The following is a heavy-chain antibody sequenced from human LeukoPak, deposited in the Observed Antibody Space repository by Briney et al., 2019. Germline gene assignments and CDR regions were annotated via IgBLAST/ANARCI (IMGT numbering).Heavy chain of an antibody. CDR1: GFTFSSYG. Sequence: GGSLRLSCAASGFTFSSYGMHWVRQAPGKGLEWVAVIWYDGSNKYYTDSVKGRFTISRDNSKNTLYLQMNSLRAEDTAVYYCARGRDFGDYDFWSGYIYWGQGTLVTVSS. D-gene: IGHD3-3*01. CDR2: IWYDGSNK. V-gene: IGHV3-33*01. J-gene: IGHJ4*02. CDR3: ARGRDFGDYDFWSGYIY.